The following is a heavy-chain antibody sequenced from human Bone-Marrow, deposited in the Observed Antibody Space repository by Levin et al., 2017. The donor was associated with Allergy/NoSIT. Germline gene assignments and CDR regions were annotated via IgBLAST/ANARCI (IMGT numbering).Heavy chain of an antibody. CDR1: GYSISSGFY. V-gene: IGHV4-38-2*01. Sequence: KSSETLSLTCGVSGYSISSGFYWGWVRQTPGRGLDWIGSISHSGATYYNPSLKTRVTISVDTSKNEFSLNLRSVTAADTAVYFCARSGHYFPDPWGQGTLVIVSS. CDR2: ISHSGAT. CDR3: ARSGHYFPDP. J-gene: IGHJ5*02. D-gene: IGHD2/OR15-2a*01.